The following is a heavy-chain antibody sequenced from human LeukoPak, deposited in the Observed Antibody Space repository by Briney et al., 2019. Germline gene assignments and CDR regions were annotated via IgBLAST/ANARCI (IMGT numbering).Heavy chain of an antibody. J-gene: IGHJ6*03. CDR2: ISSNGGST. V-gene: IGHV3-64*01. Sequence: PGGSLRLSCAASGFTFSSFAMHWVRQAPGKGLEYVSAISSNGGSTYYANSVKGRFTISRDNSKDALSLQMGSLRPEDIAVYYCARGGPQQLVDPNYYYYYMDVWGKGTTVTVSS. CDR3: ARGGPQQLVDPNYYYYYMDV. CDR1: GFTFSSFA. D-gene: IGHD6-6*01.